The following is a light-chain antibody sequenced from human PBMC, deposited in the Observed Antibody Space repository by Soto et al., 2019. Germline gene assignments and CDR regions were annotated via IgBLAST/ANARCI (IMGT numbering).Light chain of an antibody. CDR3: SSYTSSTTWV. Sequence: QSALTQPASVSGSPGQSITISCTGTSNDIGRYKFVSWYQQYPDKAPKLMIYEVSNRPPGVSDRFSGSKSGKTASLTISGLQAEDGADYYCSSYTSSTTWVFGGGTKVTVL. J-gene: IGLJ3*02. V-gene: IGLV2-14*01. CDR2: EVS. CDR1: SNDIGRYKF.